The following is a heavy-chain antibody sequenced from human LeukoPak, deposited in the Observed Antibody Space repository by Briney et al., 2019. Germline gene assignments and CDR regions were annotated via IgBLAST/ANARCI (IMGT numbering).Heavy chain of an antibody. J-gene: IGHJ4*02. CDR1: GFTFRNHG. Sequence: GGSLSLSCAASGFTFRNHGMHWVRQAPGKGLEWVAVIWYDGSDKYYADSVTGRFNISRDNSKNTLQLQMNSLRAEDTAVYYCVRDSVSRYCDYWGEGTGVSVSS. V-gene: IGHV3-33*01. CDR2: IWYDGSDK. CDR3: VRDSVSRYCDY. D-gene: IGHD2-2*01.